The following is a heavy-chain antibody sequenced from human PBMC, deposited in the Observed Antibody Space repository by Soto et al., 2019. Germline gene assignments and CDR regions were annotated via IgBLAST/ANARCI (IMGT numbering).Heavy chain of an antibody. D-gene: IGHD2-15*01. J-gene: IGHJ5*02. CDR1: GGSISSGDYY. CDR2: IYYSGST. V-gene: IGHV4-30-4*01. Sequence: QVQLQESGPGLVKPSQTLSLTCTVSGGSISSGDYYWSWIRQPPGKGLEWIGYIYYSGSTYYNPSLQSRVTISVDTSKNQFSLKLSSVPAADTVVYYCASFRCSGGSCALSPWGQGTLVTVSS. CDR3: ASFRCSGGSCALSP.